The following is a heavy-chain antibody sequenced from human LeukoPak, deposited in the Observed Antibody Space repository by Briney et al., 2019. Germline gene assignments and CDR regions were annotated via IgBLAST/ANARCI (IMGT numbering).Heavy chain of an antibody. D-gene: IGHD1-26*01. J-gene: IGHJ4*02. CDR2: ISGSGGST. Sequence: GGSLRLSCAASRFTFSSYAMSWVRQAPGKGLEWVSAISGSGGSTYYADSVKGRFTISRDNSKNTLYLQMNSLRAEDTAVYYCAKDQWELLSFDYWGQGTLVTVSS. CDR3: AKDQWELLSFDY. V-gene: IGHV3-23*01. CDR1: RFTFSSYA.